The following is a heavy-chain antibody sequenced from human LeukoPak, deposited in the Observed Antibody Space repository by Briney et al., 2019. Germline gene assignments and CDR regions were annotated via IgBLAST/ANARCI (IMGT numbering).Heavy chain of an antibody. D-gene: IGHD2-2*01. J-gene: IGHJ4*02. V-gene: IGHV4-61*02. CDR3: ARATIRYCSSTSCYEDY. CDR1: GGSISGGSYY. CDR2: IYASGST. Sequence: SETLSLTCTVSGGSISGGSYYWRWIRQPAGKGLERIGRIYASGSTNYNPSLKSRVPISVDTSKNQFSLKLSSVTAADTAVYFCARATIRYCSSTSCYEDYWGQGNLVTVSS.